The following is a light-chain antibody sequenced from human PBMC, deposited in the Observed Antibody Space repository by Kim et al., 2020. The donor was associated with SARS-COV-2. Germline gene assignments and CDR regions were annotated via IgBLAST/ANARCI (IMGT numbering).Light chain of an antibody. Sequence: EIVLTQSPATLSLSPGERVTLSCRASQSTYLAWYQQKPGQAPRLLMYDASKRATGIPVRFSGSGSGTDFTLTISSLEPEDFAVYYCQQRSNWLWTFGQGTKVDIK. CDR3: QQRSNWLWT. J-gene: IGKJ1*01. CDR2: DAS. CDR1: QSTY. V-gene: IGKV3-11*01.